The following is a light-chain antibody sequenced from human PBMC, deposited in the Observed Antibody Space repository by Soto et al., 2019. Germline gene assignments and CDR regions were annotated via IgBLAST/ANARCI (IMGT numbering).Light chain of an antibody. Sequence: EIVMTQSPATLSVSPGERATLSCRASQSVSNDLAWYHQKPGQAPRLLIYGASTRATGIPARFSGSGSGTEFTLTISSLQPDDFATYYCQQYNNFPFTFGGGTKVDIK. CDR3: QQYNNFPFT. CDR2: GAS. V-gene: IGKV3-15*01. J-gene: IGKJ4*01. CDR1: QSVSND.